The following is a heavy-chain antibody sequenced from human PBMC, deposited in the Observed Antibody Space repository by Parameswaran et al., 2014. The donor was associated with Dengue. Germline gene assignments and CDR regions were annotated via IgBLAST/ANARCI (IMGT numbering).Heavy chain of an antibody. CDR3: ASGFRFSSCSGGSCYVDRYYYGMDV. D-gene: IGHD2-15*01. V-gene: IGHV1-46*01. CDR2: INPSGGST. J-gene: IGHJ6*02. Sequence: WVRQAPGQGLEWMGIINPSGGSTSYAQKFQGRVTMTRDTSTSTVYMELSSLRSEDTAVYYCASGFRFSSCSGGSCYVDRYYYGMDVWGRGTTVTVSS.